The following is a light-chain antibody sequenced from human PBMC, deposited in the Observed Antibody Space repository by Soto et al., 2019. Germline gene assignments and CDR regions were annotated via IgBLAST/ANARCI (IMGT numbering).Light chain of an antibody. CDR3: QAWDSSTHYV. CDR1: KLGDKY. V-gene: IGLV3-1*01. Sequence: SYELTQPPSVSVSPGQTASITCSGDKLGDKYACWYQQKPGQSPVLVIYQDSKRPSGILERFSGSNSGNTATLTISGTQAMDEADYYCQAWDSSTHYVFGTGTKVTVL. CDR2: QDS. J-gene: IGLJ1*01.